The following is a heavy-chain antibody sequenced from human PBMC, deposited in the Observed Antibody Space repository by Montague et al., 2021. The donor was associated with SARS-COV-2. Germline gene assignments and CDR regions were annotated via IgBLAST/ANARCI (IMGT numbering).Heavy chain of an antibody. CDR2: IYYSGST. V-gene: IGHV4-31*03. Sequence: TLSLTCTVSGGSISSGGYYWSWIRQPPGKGLEWIGYIYYSGSTYYNPSLKSRVTISVDTSKNQFSLKLSSVTAADTAVYYCARVVTIFGVVDTFDYWGQGTLVTVSS. J-gene: IGHJ4*02. D-gene: IGHD3-3*01. CDR1: GGSISSGGYY. CDR3: ARVVTIFGVVDTFDY.